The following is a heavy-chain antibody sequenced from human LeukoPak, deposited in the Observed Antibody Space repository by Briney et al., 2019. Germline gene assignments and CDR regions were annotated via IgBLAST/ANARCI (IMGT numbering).Heavy chain of an antibody. Sequence: GGSLRLSCAASGFTFSSYSMNWVRQAPGKGLEWVSSISSSSSYIYYADSVKGRFTIPRDNAKNSLYLQMNSLRAEDTAVYYCASPSTGDRGGWYEDGARETLVTVSS. CDR2: ISSSSSYI. J-gene: IGHJ4*02. D-gene: IGHD6-19*01. CDR1: GFTFSSYS. CDR3: ASPSTGDRGGWYED. V-gene: IGHV3-21*01.